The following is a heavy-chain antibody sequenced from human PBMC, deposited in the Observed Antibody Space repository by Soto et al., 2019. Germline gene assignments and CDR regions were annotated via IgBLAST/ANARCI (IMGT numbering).Heavy chain of an antibody. CDR2: ISYDGSNK. D-gene: IGHD1-26*01. CDR1: GFTFSSYG. Sequence: QVQLVESGGGVVQPGRSLRLSCAASGFTFSSYGMHWVRQAPGKGLEWVAVISYDGSNKYYADSVKGRFTISRDNSKNTLYLQMNSLRAEDTAVYYCAKDGSGGSYSTYYYGMDVWGQGTTVTVSS. CDR3: AKDGSGGSYSTYYYGMDV. J-gene: IGHJ6*02. V-gene: IGHV3-30*18.